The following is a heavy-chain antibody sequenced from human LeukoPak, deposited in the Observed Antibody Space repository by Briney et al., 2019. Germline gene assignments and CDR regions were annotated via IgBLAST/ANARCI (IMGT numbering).Heavy chain of an antibody. Sequence: ASVKVSCKASGYTFTSYGISWVRQAPGQGLEWMGWISAYNGNTNYAQKLQGRVTMTTDTSTSTAYMELRSLRSDDTAVYYCARDRLEAVAGDDYLDYWGQGTLVTVSS. J-gene: IGHJ4*02. D-gene: IGHD6-19*01. CDR2: ISAYNGNT. V-gene: IGHV1-18*01. CDR1: GYTFTSYG. CDR3: ARDRLEAVAGDDYLDY.